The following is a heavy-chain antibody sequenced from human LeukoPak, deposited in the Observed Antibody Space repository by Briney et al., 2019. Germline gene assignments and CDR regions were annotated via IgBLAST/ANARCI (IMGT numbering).Heavy chain of an antibody. D-gene: IGHD3-10*01. CDR1: GGSISTYF. V-gene: IGHV4-59*08. Sequence: SETLSLTCTVSGGSISTYFWSWIRQPPGKGLEWIGYIYYSGSTNYNPSLKSRVTISLDTSKNQFSLKLSSVTAADTAVYYCARLWVGGDYWGQGTLVTVSS. CDR2: IYYSGST. CDR3: ARLWVGGDY. J-gene: IGHJ4*02.